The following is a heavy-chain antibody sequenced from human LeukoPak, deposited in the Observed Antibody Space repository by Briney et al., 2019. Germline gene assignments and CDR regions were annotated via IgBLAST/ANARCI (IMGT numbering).Heavy chain of an antibody. D-gene: IGHD3-22*01. Sequence: SETLSLTCAVYGGSFSGYYWGWIRQPPGKGLEWIGEINHSGSTNYNPSLKSRVTISVDTSKNQFSLKLSSVTAADTAVYYCARGTRYYYDSSGYRGFDYWGQGTLVTVSS. CDR1: GGSFSGYY. CDR2: INHSGST. J-gene: IGHJ4*02. CDR3: ARGTRYYYDSSGYRGFDY. V-gene: IGHV4-34*01.